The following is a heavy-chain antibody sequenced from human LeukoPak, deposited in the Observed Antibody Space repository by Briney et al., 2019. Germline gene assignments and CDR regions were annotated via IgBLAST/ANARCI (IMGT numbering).Heavy chain of an antibody. J-gene: IGHJ4*02. CDR3: AKCSGSSCYAAGAFEY. V-gene: IGHV3-23*01. Sequence: GGSLRLSCSASGFSFGAYAMTWLRHSPGKGLEWVSLISGGGGNTYYADSVKGRFTISRDNSKNTVYLQMSSLRAEDTAVYYCAKCSGSSCYAAGAFEYWGQGTLVTVSS. CDR1: GFSFGAYA. D-gene: IGHD2-15*01. CDR2: ISGGGGNT.